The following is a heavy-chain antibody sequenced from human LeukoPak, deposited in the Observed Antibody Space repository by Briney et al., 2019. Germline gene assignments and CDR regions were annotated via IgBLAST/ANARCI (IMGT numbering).Heavy chain of an antibody. D-gene: IGHD2-2*01. CDR3: ARTGKMTVPAAKVDAFDI. CDR1: GATFSSSA. V-gene: IGHV1-69*13. J-gene: IGHJ3*02. Sequence: SGKVSCKASGATFSSSAISWVRQAPGQGLEWMGGIIPIFGTANYAQKFQGRVTITADESTSTAYMELSSLRSEDTAVYYCARTGKMTVPAAKVDAFDIWGQGTMVTVSS. CDR2: IIPIFGTA.